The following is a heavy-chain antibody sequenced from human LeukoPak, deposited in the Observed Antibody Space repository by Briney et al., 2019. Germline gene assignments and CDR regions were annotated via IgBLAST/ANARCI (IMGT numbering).Heavy chain of an antibody. V-gene: IGHV3-74*01. CDR1: GFTFSSYW. CDR2: IKSDGSSA. J-gene: IGHJ4*02. Sequence: GRSLRLSCAASGFTFSSYWMHWVRQAPGKGLVWVSRIKSDGSSASYADSVKGRFTISRDNAKNTLYLQMNNLRAEDTAVYYCARDLRTPSDTNIAIDYWGQGTLVTVSS. CDR3: ARDLRTPSDTNIAIDY. D-gene: IGHD4-23*01.